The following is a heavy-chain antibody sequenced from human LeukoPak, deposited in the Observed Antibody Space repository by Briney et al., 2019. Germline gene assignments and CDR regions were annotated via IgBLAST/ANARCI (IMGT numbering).Heavy chain of an antibody. J-gene: IGHJ2*01. CDR2: ISSSGSTI. CDR3: AKDWTGTKPFDL. Sequence: GGSLRLSCAASGFTFSDYYMSWIRQAPGKGLEWVSYISSSGSTIYYADSVKGRFTISRDNAKNTLYLQMNSLRAEDTAVYYCAKDWTGTKPFDLWGRGTLVTVSS. D-gene: IGHD3/OR15-3a*01. CDR1: GFTFSDYY. V-gene: IGHV3-11*01.